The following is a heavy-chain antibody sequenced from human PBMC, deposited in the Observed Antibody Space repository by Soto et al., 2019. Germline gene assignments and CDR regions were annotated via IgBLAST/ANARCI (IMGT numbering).Heavy chain of an antibody. CDR2: MNPGSGDT. Sequence: ASVKVSCKASGYTFTNNDVSWVRQATGQGLEWMGWMNPGSGDTGYAQKFQGRVTMTRDISIATAYMELNSLTSEDTAIYYCARMESFGSLNWFDPWGQGTMVTVYS. CDR1: GYTFTNND. CDR3: ARMESFGSLNWFDP. J-gene: IGHJ5*02. D-gene: IGHD5-18*01. V-gene: IGHV1-8*02.